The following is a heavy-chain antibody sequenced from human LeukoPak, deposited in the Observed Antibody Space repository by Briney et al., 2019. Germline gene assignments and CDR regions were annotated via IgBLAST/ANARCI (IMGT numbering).Heavy chain of an antibody. J-gene: IGHJ6*02. CDR3: AKDISRGSGSWTLFYYYGMDV. D-gene: IGHD3-10*01. V-gene: IGHV3-9*01. Sequence: PGGSLRLSCAASGFTFDDYAMHWVRQAPGKGLKWVSGISWNSGSIGYADSVKGRFTISRDNAKNSLYLQMNSLRAEDTALYYCAKDISRGSGSWTLFYYYGMDVWGQGTTVTVSS. CDR2: ISWNSGSI. CDR1: GFTFDDYA.